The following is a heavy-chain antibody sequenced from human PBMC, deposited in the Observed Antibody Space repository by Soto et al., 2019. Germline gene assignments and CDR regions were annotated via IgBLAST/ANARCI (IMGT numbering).Heavy chain of an antibody. J-gene: IGHJ6*03. CDR3: ARALRYFDWLGGEYYYYYMDV. V-gene: IGHV1-8*01. D-gene: IGHD3-9*01. CDR1: GYTFTSYD. Sequence: ASVKVSCKASGYTFTSYDINWVRQATGQGLEWMGWMNPNSGNTGYAQKFQGRVTMTRNTSISTAYMELSSLRSEDTAVYYCARALRYFDWLGGEYYYYYMDVWGKGTTVTVSS. CDR2: MNPNSGNT.